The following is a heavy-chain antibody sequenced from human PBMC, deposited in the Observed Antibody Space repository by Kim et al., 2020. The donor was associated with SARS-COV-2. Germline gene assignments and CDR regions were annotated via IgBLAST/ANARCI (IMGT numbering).Heavy chain of an antibody. D-gene: IGHD6-19*01. J-gene: IGHJ6*02. V-gene: IGHV3-13*04. CDR3: ARVSSGWGYGMDV. CDR1: GFTFTSYD. Sequence: GGSLRLSCAASGFTFTSYDMYWVRQAPGKGLQWVSFIGTAGDTDYPGSVKGRFTISRENAKNSLYLQMNSLRAGDTAVYYCARVSSGWGYGMDVWGQGTTVIVSS. CDR2: IGTAGDT.